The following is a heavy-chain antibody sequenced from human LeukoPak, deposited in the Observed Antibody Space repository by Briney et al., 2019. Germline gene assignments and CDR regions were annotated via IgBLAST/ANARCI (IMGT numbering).Heavy chain of an antibody. CDR3: ARKRGGDLYYFDY. V-gene: IGHV3-48*04. CDR1: GFTFSSYS. J-gene: IGHJ4*02. D-gene: IGHD2-21*02. Sequence: GGSLRLSCAASGFTFSSYSMNWVRQAPGKGLEWVSYISSSSSTIYYADSVKGRFTISRDNAKNSLYLQMNSLRAEDTAVYYCARKRGGDLYYFDYWGQGTLVTVSS. CDR2: ISSSSSTI.